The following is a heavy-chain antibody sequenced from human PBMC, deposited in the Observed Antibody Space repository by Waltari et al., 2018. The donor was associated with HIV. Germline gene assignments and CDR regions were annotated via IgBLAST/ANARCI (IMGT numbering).Heavy chain of an antibody. CDR3: AKSAGILDYGSWTYYEA. Sequence: QVQLVQSGGEVKKTGASVKVSCKASGYTFANYGLSWVRQAPGQGLEWLGWINPYTPNTQYTQKFQGRVTLTTDTSTNTVDRDLRSLTADDTAVYYCAKSAGILDYGSWTYYEAWGQGTLVSVSS. CDR2: INPYTPNT. CDR1: GYTFANYG. D-gene: IGHD3-10*01. V-gene: IGHV1-18*01. J-gene: IGHJ5*02.